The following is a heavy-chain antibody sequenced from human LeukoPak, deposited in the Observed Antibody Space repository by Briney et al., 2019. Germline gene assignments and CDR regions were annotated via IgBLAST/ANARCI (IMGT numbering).Heavy chain of an antibody. CDR1: GFTFSSYG. Sequence: GGSLRLSCAASGFTFSSYGMHWVRHAPVKWLEWVSVISYDGSNKDYADSVKGRFTISRDNSKNTLYLQMHSLRAEDTAVYYCARGVAVPAAIFPYYFAYWGQGTLVTVSS. J-gene: IGHJ4*02. CDR2: ISYDGSNK. D-gene: IGHD2-2*01. V-gene: IGHV3-30*03. CDR3: ARGVAVPAAIFPYYFAY.